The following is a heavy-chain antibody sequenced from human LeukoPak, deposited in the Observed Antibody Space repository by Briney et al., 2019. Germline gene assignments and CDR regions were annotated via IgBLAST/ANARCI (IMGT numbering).Heavy chain of an antibody. CDR2: ISAYNGNT. CDR1: GYTFTSNG. V-gene: IGHV1-18*01. CDR3: ARGDGSSGWYHYFDY. Sequence: GASVKVSCKASGYTFTSNGISWVRQAPGQGLEWMGWISAYNGNTNYAQKLQGRVTMTTDTSTSTAYMELRSLRSDDTAVYYCARGDGSSGWYHYFDYWGQGTLVTVSS. J-gene: IGHJ4*02. D-gene: IGHD6-19*01.